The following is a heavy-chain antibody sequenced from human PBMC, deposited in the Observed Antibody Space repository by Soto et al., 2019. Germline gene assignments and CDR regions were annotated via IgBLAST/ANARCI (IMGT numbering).Heavy chain of an antibody. J-gene: IGHJ1*01. CDR3: ARAVCLPRGSYSPCYFQH. D-gene: IGHD1-26*01. CDR2: IIPILGIA. CDR1: GGTFSSYT. V-gene: IGHV1-69*02. Sequence: SVKVSCKASGGTFSSYTISWVRQAPGQGLEWMGRIIPILGIANYAQKFQGRVTITADKSTSTAYMELSSLRAEDTAVYYCARAVCLPRGSYSPCYFQHWGQGTLVTVSS.